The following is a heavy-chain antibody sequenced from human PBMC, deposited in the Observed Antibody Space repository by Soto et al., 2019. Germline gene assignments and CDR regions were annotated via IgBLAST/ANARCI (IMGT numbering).Heavy chain of an antibody. CDR1: GGSISSSIW. Sequence: QVQLQESGPGLVKSSGTLFLTCAVSGGSISSSIWWSWVRQPPGKGLEWIGEISHSGSTNSNPSLKSRVTLSVDKSKNQFSLKLSSVTVADTAVYYCARDRGSSALTGAFDIWGQGTMVTVSS. V-gene: IGHV4-4*02. D-gene: IGHD6-13*01. CDR3: ARDRGSSALTGAFDI. J-gene: IGHJ3*02. CDR2: ISHSGST.